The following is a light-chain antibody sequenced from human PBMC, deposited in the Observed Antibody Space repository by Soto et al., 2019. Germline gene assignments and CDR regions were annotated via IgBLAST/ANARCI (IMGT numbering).Light chain of an antibody. CDR3: MKGTPWPPYT. Sequence: DVVMTQSPLSLPVTLGQPASISCRSSQSLAYIDGNTYLNWFHQRPGQSPRRLIYQVSNRDSGVRDSFGGGGSGNYSTMKISRVGAAVVGVYNCMKGTPWPPYTFGQGTKLEIK. CDR1: QSLAYIDGNTY. J-gene: IGKJ2*01. CDR2: QVS. V-gene: IGKV2-30*01.